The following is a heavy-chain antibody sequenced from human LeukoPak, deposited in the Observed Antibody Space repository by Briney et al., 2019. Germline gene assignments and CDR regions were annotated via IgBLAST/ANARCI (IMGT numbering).Heavy chain of an antibody. D-gene: IGHD3-3*01. CDR2: FYYGGST. Sequence: SETLSLTCTVSGYSISTGYYWDWIRQPPGKGLEWIGTFYYGGSTYYNPSLKSRVTISVDTSKNQFSLKLTSVTAADTAVYYFARGGAIRDLEWLYDAFDIWGQGTLATVSS. CDR3: ARGGAIRDLEWLYDAFDI. CDR1: GYSISTGYY. V-gene: IGHV4-38-2*02. J-gene: IGHJ3*02.